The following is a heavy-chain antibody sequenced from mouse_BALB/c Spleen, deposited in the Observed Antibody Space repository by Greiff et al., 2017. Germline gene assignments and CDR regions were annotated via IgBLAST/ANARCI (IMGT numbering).Heavy chain of an antibody. CDR2: IYPGNVNT. J-gene: IGHJ4*01. CDR3: ARTAGYYDYDGYYAMDY. Sequence: VQLQQSGPELVKPGASVRISCKASGYTFTSYYIHWVKQRPGQGLEWIGWIYPGNVNTKYNEKFKGKATLTADKSSSTAYMQLSSLTSEDSAVYFCARTAGYYDYDGYYAMDYWGQGTSVTVSS. CDR1: GYTFTSYY. D-gene: IGHD2-4*01. V-gene: IGHV1S56*01.